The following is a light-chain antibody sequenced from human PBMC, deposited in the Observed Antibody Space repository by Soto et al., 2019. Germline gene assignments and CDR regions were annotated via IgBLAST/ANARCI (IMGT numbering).Light chain of an antibody. J-gene: IGKJ5*01. CDR2: DAS. V-gene: IGKV3-11*01. CDR1: QSVSNY. CDR3: QQRSDWPPIT. Sequence: EIVLTQSPPTLSLSPGERATLSCRASQSVSNYLVWYQQKPGQAPRLLIYDASNRATGSPARFSGSGSGTDFTLTISSLEPEDFAVYYCQQRSDWPPITFGQGTRLEIK.